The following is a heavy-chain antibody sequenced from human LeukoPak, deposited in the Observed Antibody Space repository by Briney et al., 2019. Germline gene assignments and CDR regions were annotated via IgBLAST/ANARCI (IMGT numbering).Heavy chain of an antibody. D-gene: IGHD1-20*01. CDR1: GGSISSNSYY. Sequence: PSETLSLTCTVSGGSISSNSYYWGWIRQPPGKGLEWIGSIFHSGSTYYNPSLKSRVTISVDTSKNQFCLKLSSVTAADTAVYYCARHLSMDNWNDLGQGTLVTVSS. CDR3: ARHLSMDNWND. CDR2: IFHSGST. J-gene: IGHJ4*02. V-gene: IGHV4-39*01.